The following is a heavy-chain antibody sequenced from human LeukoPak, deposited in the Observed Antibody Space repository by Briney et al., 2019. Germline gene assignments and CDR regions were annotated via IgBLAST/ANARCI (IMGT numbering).Heavy chain of an antibody. CDR1: GYTLTELS. CDR2: FDPEDGET. D-gene: IGHD3-16*01. J-gene: IGHJ4*02. Sequence: ATVKVSCKVSGYTLTELSMHWVRQAPGKGLEWMGGFDPEDGETIYAQKFQGRVTMTEDTSTDTAYMELSSLRSEDTAVYYCQAGDRYYFDYWGQGTLVTVSS. V-gene: IGHV1-24*01. CDR3: QAGDRYYFDY.